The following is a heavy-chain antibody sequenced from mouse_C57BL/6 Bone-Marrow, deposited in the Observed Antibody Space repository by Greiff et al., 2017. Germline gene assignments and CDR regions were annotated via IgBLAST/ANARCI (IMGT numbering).Heavy chain of an antibody. CDR2: INPSSGYT. CDR1: GYTFTSYT. Sequence: QVQLQQSGAELARPGASVKMSCKASGYTFTSYTMHWVKQRPGQGLEWIGYINPSSGYTKYNQKFKDTATLTADKSSSTAYLHLSSLTSEDSAVYYDAKNERGLQYYFDYGGQGTTLTVSS. J-gene: IGHJ2*01. D-gene: IGHD2-2*01. CDR3: AKNERGLQYYFDY. V-gene: IGHV1-4*01.